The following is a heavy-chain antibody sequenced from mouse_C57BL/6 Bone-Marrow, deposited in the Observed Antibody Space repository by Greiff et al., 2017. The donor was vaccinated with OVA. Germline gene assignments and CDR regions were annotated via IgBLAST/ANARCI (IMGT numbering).Heavy chain of an antibody. CDR1: GYTFTSYW. D-gene: IGHD1-1*01. Sequence: QVQLQQPGAELVKPGASVKMSCKASGYTFTSYWITWVKQRPGQGLAWIGDIYPGSGSTNSNEKFKSKATLTVDPSSSTAYMQRSSLTSEDSAVYYCASSAYDGIRGDYFDYWGQGTTLTVSS. V-gene: IGHV1-55*01. J-gene: IGHJ2*01. CDR2: IYPGSGST. CDR3: ASSAYDGIRGDYFDY.